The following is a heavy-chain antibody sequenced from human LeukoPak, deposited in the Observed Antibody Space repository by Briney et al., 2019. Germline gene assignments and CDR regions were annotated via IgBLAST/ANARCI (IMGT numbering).Heavy chain of an antibody. CDR3: AKDSGDYYDSSGYYDY. Sequence: GGSLRLSCAASGFTFSSYGMHWVRQAPGKGQEWVAVISYDGSNKYYADSVKGRFTISRDNSKNTLYLQMNSLRAEDTAVYYCAKDSGDYYDSSGYYDYWGQGTLVTVSS. CDR1: GFTFSSYG. V-gene: IGHV3-30*18. CDR2: ISYDGSNK. D-gene: IGHD3-22*01. J-gene: IGHJ4*02.